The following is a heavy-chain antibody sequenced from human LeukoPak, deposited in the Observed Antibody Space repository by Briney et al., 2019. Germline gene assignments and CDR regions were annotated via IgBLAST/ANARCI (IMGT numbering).Heavy chain of an antibody. CDR1: GYSITSGSY. J-gene: IGHJ3*02. Sequence: SETLSLTCTVSGYSITSGSYWGWFRKPPGKGLEWIANVYHRGTTYYNLSLKIRLTISVDTSKNHFTLRLSSLSDADTAIYYCARFADTNYDAFDIWGQGTLVTVSS. D-gene: IGHD4-11*01. CDR2: VYHRGTT. V-gene: IGHV4-38-2*02. CDR3: ARFADTNYDAFDI.